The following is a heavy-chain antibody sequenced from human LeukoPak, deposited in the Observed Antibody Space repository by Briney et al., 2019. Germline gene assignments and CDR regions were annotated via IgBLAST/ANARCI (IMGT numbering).Heavy chain of an antibody. CDR2: ISYDGNNK. Sequence: GRSLRLSCAASGFTFSSYAMHWVRQAPGKGLEWVAVISYDGNNKYYADSVKGRFTISRDNSKNTLYLQMNSLRAEDTAVYYCARGEAVAGFDYWGQGTLVTVSS. V-gene: IGHV3-30*04. J-gene: IGHJ4*02. CDR3: ARGEAVAGFDY. CDR1: GFTFSSYA. D-gene: IGHD6-19*01.